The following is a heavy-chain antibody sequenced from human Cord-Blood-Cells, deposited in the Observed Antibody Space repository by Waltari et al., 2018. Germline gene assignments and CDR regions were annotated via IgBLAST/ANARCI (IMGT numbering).Heavy chain of an antibody. J-gene: IGHJ4*02. V-gene: IGHV4-38-2*01. CDR2: IYQSGST. Sequence: QVQLQESGPGLVKPSETLSLTCAVSGYSISSGYYWGWIRQPPGKGLEWIGSIYQSGSTYYKPSLKSRGTISVDTSKNQFSLKLSSVTAADTAVYYCARGGYYDSSGYYDYWGQGTLVTVSS. CDR1: GYSISSGYY. D-gene: IGHD3-22*01. CDR3: ARGGYYDSSGYYDY.